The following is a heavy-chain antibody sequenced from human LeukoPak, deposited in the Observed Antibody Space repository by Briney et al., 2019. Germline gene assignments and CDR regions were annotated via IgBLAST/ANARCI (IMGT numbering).Heavy chain of an antibody. Sequence: ASVKVSCKASGGTFSSYAISWVRQAPGQGLEWMGWMNPNSGNTGYAQKFQGRVTITRNTSISTAYMQLNSLRSDDTAVYYCTRRKLERRAGSWFDPWGQGTLVTVSS. CDR2: MNPNSGNT. CDR1: GGTFSSYA. J-gene: IGHJ5*02. D-gene: IGHD3-3*01. V-gene: IGHV1-8*03. CDR3: TRRKLERRAGSWFDP.